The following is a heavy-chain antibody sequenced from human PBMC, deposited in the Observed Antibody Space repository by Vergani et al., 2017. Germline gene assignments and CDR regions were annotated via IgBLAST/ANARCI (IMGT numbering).Heavy chain of an antibody. J-gene: IGHJ4*02. V-gene: IGHV3-21*01. CDR1: GFTFSSYS. Sequence: VQLVESGGGLVKPGGSLRLSCAASGFTFSSYSMNWVRQAPGKGLEWVSSISSSSSYIYYVDSVKGRFTISRDNAKNSLYLQMNSLRAEDTAVYYCARDRGYGGKRSQKGVFDYWGQGTLVTVSS. D-gene: IGHD4-23*01. CDR2: ISSSSSYI. CDR3: ARDRGYGGKRSQKGVFDY.